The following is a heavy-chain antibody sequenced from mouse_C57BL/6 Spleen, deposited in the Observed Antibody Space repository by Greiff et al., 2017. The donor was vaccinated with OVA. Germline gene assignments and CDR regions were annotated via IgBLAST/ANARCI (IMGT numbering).Heavy chain of an antibody. V-gene: IGHV1-80*01. CDR2: IYPGDGDT. CDR1: GYAFSSYW. Sequence: QVHVKQSGAELVKPGASVKISCKASGYAFSSYWMNWVKQRPGKGLEWIGQIYPGDGDTNYNGKFKGKATLTSDKSSSTAYMQLIILTSADSAVYVCARWEPDAYWGQGTLVTVSA. CDR3: ARWEPDAY. J-gene: IGHJ3*01. D-gene: IGHD4-1*01.